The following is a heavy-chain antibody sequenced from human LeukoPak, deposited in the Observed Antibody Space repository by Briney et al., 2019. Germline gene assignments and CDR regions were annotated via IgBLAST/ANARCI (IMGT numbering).Heavy chain of an antibody. D-gene: IGHD3-10*01. CDR1: GFTFSRYG. J-gene: IGHJ3*02. CDR3: AREPYYAAGSYYPI. CDR2: ICYDGSNK. Sequence: PGRSLRLSCAASGFTFSRYGMHWVRQAPGKGLEWVAFICYDGSNKDYADSVKGRFTISRDNSKNTPYLKMNSLSAEDTAMYYCAREPYYAAGSYYPIWGQGTMVTVSS. V-gene: IGHV3-33*01.